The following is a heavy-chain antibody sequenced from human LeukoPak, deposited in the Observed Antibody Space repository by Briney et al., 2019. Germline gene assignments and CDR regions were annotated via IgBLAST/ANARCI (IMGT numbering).Heavy chain of an antibody. CDR3: GSVRINANNGMDV. D-gene: IGHD1/OR15-1a*01. CDR2: SRNKASSYTT. J-gene: IGHJ6*02. V-gene: IGHV3-72*01. Sequence: GGSQRLSCAASGFEFSDHYIDWVRQAPGKGLEWVGRSRNKASSYTTEYAASVEGRFTISRDVSERSLYLQMNGQRTEDTAVYYCGSVRINANNGMDVWGQGTTVTVSS. CDR1: GFEFSDHY.